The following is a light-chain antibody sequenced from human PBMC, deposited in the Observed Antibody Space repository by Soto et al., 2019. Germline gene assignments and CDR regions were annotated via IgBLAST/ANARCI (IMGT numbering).Light chain of an antibody. CDR2: GAS. J-gene: IGKJ1*01. Sequence: EIALTQSPGTLSLSPGERATLSCRASQSVSNNYLAWYQQKPGQAPRLLFYGASNRATGIPDRFSGSGSGTAFTLTISRLEPEDFAVYYCQQYGSSGTFGQGTKVDI. V-gene: IGKV3-20*01. CDR3: QQYGSSGT. CDR1: QSVSNNY.